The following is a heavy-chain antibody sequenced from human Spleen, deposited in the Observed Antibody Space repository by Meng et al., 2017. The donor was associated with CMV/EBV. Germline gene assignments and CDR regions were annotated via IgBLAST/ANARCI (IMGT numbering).Heavy chain of an antibody. CDR3: VAEHDFWSGYHNWFDP. CDR2: ISSTGSYM. V-gene: IGHV3-21*01. D-gene: IGHD3-3*01. CDR1: GFSFSTFG. J-gene: IGHJ5*02. Sequence: GGSLRLSCAASGFSFSTFGMNWVRQAPGKGLEWVSSISSTGSYMHYADSMKGRFTISRDNAKSSLYLQMNSLRADDTAVYYCVAEHDFWSGYHNWFDPWGQGTLVTVSS.